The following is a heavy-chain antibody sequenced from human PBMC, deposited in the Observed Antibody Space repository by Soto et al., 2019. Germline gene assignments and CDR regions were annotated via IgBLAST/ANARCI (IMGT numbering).Heavy chain of an antibody. CDR2: IKQDGSEK. Sequence: GGSLRLSCAASGFTFSNYWMSWVRQAPGKGLEWVANIKQDGSEKYYVDSVKGQFTISRDNAKNSLYLQMNSLRAEDTAVYYCARGRGEWDLLYYFDYWGQGTLVTSPQ. CDR1: GFTFSNYW. J-gene: IGHJ4*02. V-gene: IGHV3-7*01. D-gene: IGHD1-26*01. CDR3: ARGRGEWDLLYYFDY.